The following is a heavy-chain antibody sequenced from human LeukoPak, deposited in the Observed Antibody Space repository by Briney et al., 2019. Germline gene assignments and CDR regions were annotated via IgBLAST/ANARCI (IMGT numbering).Heavy chain of an antibody. CDR1: RFTFSSYE. CDR3: ASPIAAAGLFDY. Sequence: PGGSLRLSCAASRFTFSSYEMNWVRQAPGKGLEWVSYISSSGSTIYYADSVKGRFTISRDNAKNSLYLQMNSLRAEDTAVYYCASPIAAAGLFDYWGQGTLVTVSS. J-gene: IGHJ4*02. D-gene: IGHD6-13*01. V-gene: IGHV3-48*03. CDR2: ISSSGSTI.